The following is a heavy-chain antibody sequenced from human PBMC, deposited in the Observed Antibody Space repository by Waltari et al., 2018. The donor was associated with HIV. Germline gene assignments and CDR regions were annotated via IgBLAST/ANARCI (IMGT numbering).Heavy chain of an antibody. Sequence: EMQLLESGGGLVQPGGSLRLSCAASGFSFSNFAMSWVRQAPEKGLEWVSSISGSGGATFYADSVKGRFTISRDNSKNTLYLQMLSLRADDTALYSCAKDRGWELDEFDSWGQGTLVTVSS. D-gene: IGHD1-26*01. CDR1: GFSFSNFA. CDR3: AKDRGWELDEFDS. J-gene: IGHJ4*02. CDR2: ISGSGGAT. V-gene: IGHV3-23*01.